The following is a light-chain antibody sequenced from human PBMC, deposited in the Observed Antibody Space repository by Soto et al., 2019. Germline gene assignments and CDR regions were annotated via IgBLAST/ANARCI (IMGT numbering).Light chain of an antibody. J-gene: IGLJ2*01. Sequence: QAVVTQEPSLTVSPGGTVTLTCGSSTGTLTSGHFPYWFQQKPGQAPRALIFDTSNKHSWTPARFSGSLLGGKAALTLSGAQPEDEADYYCCSYAGSSTVVFGGGTKVTVL. CDR1: TGTLTSGHF. CDR3: CSYAGSSTVV. V-gene: IGLV7-46*01. CDR2: DTS.